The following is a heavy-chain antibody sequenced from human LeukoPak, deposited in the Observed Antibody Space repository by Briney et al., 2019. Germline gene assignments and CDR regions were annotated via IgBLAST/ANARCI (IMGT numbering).Heavy chain of an antibody. CDR1: GFTFSSYE. J-gene: IGHJ3*02. V-gene: IGHV3-48*03. D-gene: IGHD6-19*01. CDR2: ISSSGSTI. Sequence: GGSLRLSCAASGFTFSSYEMNWVRQAPGKELKWVSYISSSGSTIYYADSVKGRFTISRDNAKSSLYLQMNRLRAEDTAVYYCARGDSSGWDDAFDIWGQGTMVTVS. CDR3: ARGDSSGWDDAFDI.